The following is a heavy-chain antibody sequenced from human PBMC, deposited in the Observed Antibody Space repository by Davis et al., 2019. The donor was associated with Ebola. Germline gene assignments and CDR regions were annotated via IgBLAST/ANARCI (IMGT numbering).Heavy chain of an antibody. Sequence: SETLSLTCTVSGGSISSYYWSWIRQPPGKGLEWIGFIYHGGYTTYNPSLKSRVTMSVDTSKNQFSLKLSSVTAADTAVYYCGRGISGSYDRFDYWGQGTLVTVSS. J-gene: IGHJ4*02. CDR2: IYHGGYT. V-gene: IGHV4-59*08. CDR1: GGSISSYY. CDR3: GRGISGSYDRFDY. D-gene: IGHD1-26*01.